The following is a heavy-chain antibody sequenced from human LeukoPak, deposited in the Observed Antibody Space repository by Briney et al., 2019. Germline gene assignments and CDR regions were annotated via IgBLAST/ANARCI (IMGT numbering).Heavy chain of an antibody. J-gene: IGHJ4*02. CDR2: IIPIFGTA. D-gene: IGHD1-7*01. CDR3: ALAPYGTPRTGTTRFFDY. V-gene: IGHV1-69*05. CDR1: GGTFSSYA. Sequence: SVKVSCKASGGTFSSYAISWVRQAPGQGLEWMGGIIPIFGTANYAQKFQGRVTITTDESTSTAYMELSSLRSEDTAVYYCALAPYGTPRTGTTRFFDYWGQGTLVTVSS.